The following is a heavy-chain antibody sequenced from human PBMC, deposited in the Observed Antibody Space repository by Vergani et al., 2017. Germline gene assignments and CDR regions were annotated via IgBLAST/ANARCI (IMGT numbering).Heavy chain of an antibody. CDR2: ISSSSSYI. J-gene: IGHJ4*02. CDR3: GSEPDGSGSHVDY. D-gene: IGHD3-10*01. Sequence: EVQLVESGGGLVKPGGSLRLSCAASGFTFSSYSMNWVRQAPGKGLEWVSSISSSSSYIYYADSVKGRFTISRDNAKNSLYLQMNSLRAEDTAVYYCGSEPDGSGSHVDYWGQGTLVTVSS. CDR1: GFTFSSYS. V-gene: IGHV3-21*01.